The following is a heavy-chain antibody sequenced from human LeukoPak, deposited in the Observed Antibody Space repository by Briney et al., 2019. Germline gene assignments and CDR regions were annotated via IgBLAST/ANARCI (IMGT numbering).Heavy chain of an antibody. CDR2: ITGSDDRT. CDR3: AKGPQLGSGYHPDY. CDR1: GFTCSSDA. V-gene: IGHV3-23*01. D-gene: IGHD3-22*01. Sequence: GGSLRPSCAASGFTCSSDAMTWVRQAPGKRLEWVSAITGSDDRTYYADSVKGRFTISRDYSRNTLHLQLNSLRAEDTAMYYCAKGPQLGSGYHPDYWGQGTLVTVSS. J-gene: IGHJ4*02.